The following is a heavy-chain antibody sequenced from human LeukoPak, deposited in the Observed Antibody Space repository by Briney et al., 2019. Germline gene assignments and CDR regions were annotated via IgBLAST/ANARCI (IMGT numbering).Heavy chain of an antibody. CDR2: ISSSSSNYK. V-gene: IGHV3-21*04. J-gene: IGHJ4*02. CDR1: GFTFSTFN. Sequence: GGSLRLSCVASGFTFSTFNIHWVRQAPGKGLEWVSTISSSSSNYKYYADSVKGRFTISRDNSKNTLYLQMNSLSADDTAVYYCAKSYGSSWYFDYWGQGTLVTVSS. D-gene: IGHD6-13*01. CDR3: AKSYGSSWYFDY.